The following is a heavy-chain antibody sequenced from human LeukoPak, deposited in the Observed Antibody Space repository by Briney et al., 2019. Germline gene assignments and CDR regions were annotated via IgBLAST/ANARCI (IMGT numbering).Heavy chain of an antibody. V-gene: IGHV4-59*01. CDR3: ARIIVGATGIDY. Sequence: TSETLSLTCTVSGGSISSYYWSWVRQPPGKGLEWIGYIYYSGGTNYNPSLKSRVTISVDTSKNQFSLKLSSVTAADTAVYYCARIIVGATGIDYWGQGTLVTVPS. J-gene: IGHJ4*02. CDR2: IYYSGGT. CDR1: GGSISSYY. D-gene: IGHD1-26*01.